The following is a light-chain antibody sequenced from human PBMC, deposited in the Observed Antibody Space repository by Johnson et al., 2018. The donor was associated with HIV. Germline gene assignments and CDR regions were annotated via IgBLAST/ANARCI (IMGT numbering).Light chain of an antibody. V-gene: IGLV1-51*01. Sequence: QSVLTQPPSVSAAPGQKVTISCSGSSSNIGNNYVSWYQQLPGTAPKLLIYDNNKRPSGIPDRFSGSKSGTSATLGITGLQTGDEADYYCGTWDSSLSAFYVFGTAPRVSVL. J-gene: IGLJ1*01. CDR1: SSNIGNNY. CDR2: DNN. CDR3: GTWDSSLSAFYV.